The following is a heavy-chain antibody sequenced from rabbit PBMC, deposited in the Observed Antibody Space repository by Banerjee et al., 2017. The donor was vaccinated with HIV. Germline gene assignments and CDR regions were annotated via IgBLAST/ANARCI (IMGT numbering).Heavy chain of an antibody. Sequence: QSLEESGGDLVKPGASLTLTCTASGFSFSSGYDMCWVRQAPGKGLEWIACIATASSGSTYYASWAKGRFTISKTSSTTVTLQMTSMTGADTDTYFCARWVSGSNYWDLWGPGTLVTVS. V-gene: IGHV1S40*01. CDR2: IATASSGST. D-gene: IGHD8-1*01. CDR1: GFSFSSGYD. CDR3: ARWVSGSNYWDL. J-gene: IGHJ4*01.